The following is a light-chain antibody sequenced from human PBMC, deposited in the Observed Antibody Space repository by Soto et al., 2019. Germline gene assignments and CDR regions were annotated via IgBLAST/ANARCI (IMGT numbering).Light chain of an antibody. J-gene: IGLJ3*02. CDR2: EVS. CDR3: SSYTTSYTQV. Sequence: QSALTQPASVSGSPGQSITISCTGTSSDVGGYNYVSWYQHHPGKAPKLMIYEVSNRPSGVSNRFSGSKSCNTASLTISRLQAEDEADYCCSSYTTSYTQVFGGGTKLTVL. V-gene: IGLV2-14*01. CDR1: SSDVGGYNY.